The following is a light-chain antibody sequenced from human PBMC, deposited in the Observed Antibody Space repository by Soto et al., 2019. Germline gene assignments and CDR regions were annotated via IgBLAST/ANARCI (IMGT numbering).Light chain of an antibody. J-gene: IGKJ1*01. CDR2: AAS. CDR1: QGISSW. CDR3: QQYNNWPPWT. V-gene: IGKV1-12*01. Sequence: DIPMTQSPSSVSAPVGDRVTITCRASQGISSWLAWYQQKPGKAPKLLIYAASSLQSGVPSRFSGSGSGTDFTLTISSLQSEAFAVYYCQQYNNWPPWTFGQGTKVDIK.